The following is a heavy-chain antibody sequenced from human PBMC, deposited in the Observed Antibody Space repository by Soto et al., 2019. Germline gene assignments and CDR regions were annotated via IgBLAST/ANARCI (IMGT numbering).Heavy chain of an antibody. Sequence: SEALSLTCTVSGGSISSYYWSWIRQPPGKGLEWIGYIYYSGSTNYNPSLKSRVTISVDTSKNQFSLKLSSVTAADTAVYYCASGNYYDSSGYGVWGQGTPVTVSS. CDR3: ASGNYYDSSGYGV. J-gene: IGHJ4*02. D-gene: IGHD3-22*01. CDR1: GGSISSYY. CDR2: IYYSGST. V-gene: IGHV4-59*01.